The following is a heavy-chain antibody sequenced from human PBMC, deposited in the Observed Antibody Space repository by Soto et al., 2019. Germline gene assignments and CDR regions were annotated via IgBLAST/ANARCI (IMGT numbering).Heavy chain of an antibody. CDR2: VIPMFPKA. V-gene: IGHV1-69*06. CDR3: ARCHSDSSGPGYLDS. Sequence: QVRLVQSEGEVKKAGSSVKVSCKASGGTFISDAVTWVRQAPGQGLEWMGGVIPMFPKANYAQKFQGRATITADKSTSTVYMELHSLKSEDTALYYCARCHSDSSGPGYLDSWGQGTLVTVTS. CDR1: GGTFISDA. D-gene: IGHD3-22*01. J-gene: IGHJ4*02.